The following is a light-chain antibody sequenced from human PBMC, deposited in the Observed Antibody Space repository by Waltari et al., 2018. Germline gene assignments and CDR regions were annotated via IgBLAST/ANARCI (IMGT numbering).Light chain of an antibody. V-gene: IGLV3-1*01. CDR3: QAWDSSTVI. J-gene: IGLJ2*01. CDR2: ENS. CDR1: KLGDKY. Sequence: SYEVTQPPSVSVSPGQTATITCSGDKLGDKYAYWYQQKPGQPPLLVIYENSKRPPGIPERFSGSNSGNTATLTISGTQAADEADFYCQAWDSSTVIFGGGTKLTVL.